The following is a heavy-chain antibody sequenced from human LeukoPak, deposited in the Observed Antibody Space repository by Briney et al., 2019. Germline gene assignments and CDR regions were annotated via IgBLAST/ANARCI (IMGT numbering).Heavy chain of an antibody. J-gene: IGHJ6*02. CDR3: AKDLTNMTTVVTHYYYYSGMDV. CDR2: ISYDGSNK. CDR1: GFTFSSYG. D-gene: IGHD4-23*01. Sequence: GGSLRLSCAASGFTFSSYGMHWVRQAPGKGLEWVAVISYDGSNKYYADSVKGRFTISRDNSKNTLYLQMNILRAEATAVYSRAKDLTNMTTVVTHYYYYSGMDVWGQGPTVTVSS. V-gene: IGHV3-30*18.